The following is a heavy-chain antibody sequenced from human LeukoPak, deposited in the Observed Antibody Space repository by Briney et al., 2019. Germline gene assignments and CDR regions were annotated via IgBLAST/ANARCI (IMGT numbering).Heavy chain of an antibody. D-gene: IGHD4-11*01. J-gene: IGHJ4*02. Sequence: PGRSLRLSCAASGFTFSSYGMHWVRQAPGKGLEWVAVISYDGSNKYYADSVEGRFTISRDNSKNTLYLQMNSLRAEDTAVYYCAKSKALTTLHYWGQGTLVTVSS. CDR1: GFTFSSYG. V-gene: IGHV3-30*18. CDR2: ISYDGSNK. CDR3: AKSKALTTLHY.